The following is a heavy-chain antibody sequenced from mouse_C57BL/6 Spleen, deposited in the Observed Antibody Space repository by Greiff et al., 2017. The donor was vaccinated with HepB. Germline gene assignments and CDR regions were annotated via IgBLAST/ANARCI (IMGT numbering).Heavy chain of an antibody. CDR1: GYVFRSSW. CDR3: ARSVPEWLPHAMDY. J-gene: IGHJ4*01. D-gene: IGHD2-2*01. Sequence: QVQLQQSGPELVKPGVSVKISCKASGYVFRSSWMNWVKQRPGKGLEWIGRIYPGDGDTNYNGKFKGKATLTADKSSSTAYMQLSSLTSEDSAVYFCARSVPEWLPHAMDYGSQETSGTVSS. V-gene: IGHV1-82*01. CDR2: IYPGDGDT.